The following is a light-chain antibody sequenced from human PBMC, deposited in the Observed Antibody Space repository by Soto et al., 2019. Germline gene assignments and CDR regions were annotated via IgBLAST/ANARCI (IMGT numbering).Light chain of an antibody. CDR2: GAS. J-gene: IGKJ1*01. CDR3: QQYGSSPTWT. CDR1: QSVSSSY. V-gene: IGKV3-20*01. Sequence: EIVLTQSPGTLSLSPVERATLSCRVSQSVSSSYLAWYQQKPGQAPRLLIYGASSRATGIPDRFSGSGSGTDFTLTISRLEPEDFAVYYCQQYGSSPTWTFGQGTKVDIK.